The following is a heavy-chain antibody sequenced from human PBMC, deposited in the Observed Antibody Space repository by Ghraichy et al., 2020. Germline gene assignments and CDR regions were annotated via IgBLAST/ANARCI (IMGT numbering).Heavy chain of an antibody. V-gene: IGHV5-51*01. D-gene: IGHD2-15*01. CDR3: ARGLRSGSHDAFDI. CDR2: IYPGDSDT. CDR1: GYSFTSHC. J-gene: IGHJ3*02. Sequence: GESLNISCKGSGYSFTSHCIGWVRQMPGKGLQWMGLIYPGDSDTTYSPSFQGQVTISADKSISTAYLQWSSLKASDTAMYYCARGLRSGSHDAFDIWGQGTMVTVSS.